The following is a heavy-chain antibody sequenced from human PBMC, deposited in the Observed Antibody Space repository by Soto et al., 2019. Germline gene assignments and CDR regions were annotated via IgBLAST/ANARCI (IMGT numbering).Heavy chain of an antibody. D-gene: IGHD3-10*01. V-gene: IGHV1-3*01. CDR2: IGVGNGAT. J-gene: IGHJ4*02. CDR3: ARYGSGSNYREPFDY. CDR1: GYSFTYYT. Sequence: GASVKVSCKASGYSFTYYTMHWVRQASGQRLEWMGWIGVGNGATQYSQNFRDRVTITRDTSASTVYMELSSLKPEDTAVYYCARYGSGSNYREPFDYWGQGTLVTVSS.